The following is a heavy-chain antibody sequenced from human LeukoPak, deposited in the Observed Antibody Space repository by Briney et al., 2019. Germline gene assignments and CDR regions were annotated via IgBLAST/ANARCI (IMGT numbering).Heavy chain of an antibody. CDR1: GYTFTGYY. J-gene: IGHJ4*02. D-gene: IGHD2-15*01. CDR2: IIPIFGTA. Sequence: SVKVSCKASGYTFTGYYMHWVRQAPGQGLEWMGGIIPIFGTANYAQKFQGRVTITADESTSTAYMELSSLRSEDTAVYYCARNPQYCSGGSCYFDYWGQGTLVTVSS. V-gene: IGHV1-69*13. CDR3: ARNPQYCSGGSCYFDY.